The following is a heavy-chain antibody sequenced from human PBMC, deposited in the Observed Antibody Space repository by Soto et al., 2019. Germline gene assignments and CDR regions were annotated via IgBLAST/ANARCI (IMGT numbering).Heavy chain of an antibody. CDR2: IYYSGST. Sequence: SETLSLTCTVSGGSISSYYWSWIRQPPGKGLEWIGYIYYSGSTNYNPSLKSRVTISVDTSKNQFSLKLSSVTAADTAVYYCARDGNAGGYYYYGMDVWGQGTTVTVSS. D-gene: IGHD2-8*02. V-gene: IGHV4-59*12. J-gene: IGHJ6*02. CDR1: GGSISSYY. CDR3: ARDGNAGGYYYYGMDV.